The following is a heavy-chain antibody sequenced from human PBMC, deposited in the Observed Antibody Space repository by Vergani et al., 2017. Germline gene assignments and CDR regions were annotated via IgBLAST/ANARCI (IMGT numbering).Heavy chain of an antibody. D-gene: IGHD2-21*01. J-gene: IGHJ3*01. CDR3: ARDGGEYDKDALDV. V-gene: IGHV4-61*02. CDR2: IYTSGAT. CDR1: GGPFSTGGQS. Sequence: QVQLQESGPGLVKPSQTLSLTCTVSGGPFSTGGQSWTWLRQSAGKGLEWIGRIYTSGATNYNPSLSSRAIMSVDPSKKQFSLNLTSVTAADTAVYYCARDGGEYDKDALDVWGQGTKVTVTS.